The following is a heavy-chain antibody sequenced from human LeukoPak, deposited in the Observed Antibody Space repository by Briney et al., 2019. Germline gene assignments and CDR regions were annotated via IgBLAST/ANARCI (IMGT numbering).Heavy chain of an antibody. D-gene: IGHD3-22*01. CDR3: ARRPYSDTSGRLSDV. J-gene: IGHJ6*02. CDR2: IGSSGSPT. V-gene: IGHV3-48*02. Sequence: GGSLRLSCAASGFAFSSYNMNWVRQAPGKGLEWISYIGSSGSPTHYADSVGGRFTNSRDNAKNSLYLQMNSLRDEDTAVYFCARRPYSDTSGRLSDVWGQGTTVTVSS. CDR1: GFAFSSYN.